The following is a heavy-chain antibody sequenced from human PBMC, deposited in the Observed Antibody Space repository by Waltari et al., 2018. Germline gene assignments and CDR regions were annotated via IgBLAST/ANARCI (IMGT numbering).Heavy chain of an antibody. V-gene: IGHV3-66*02. CDR3: ARADGYSPFDY. CDR2: IYSGGST. Sequence: EVQLVESGGGLVQPGGSLRLSCAASGFTVSSNSMSWVRQAPGKGLEWVSVIYSGGSTYYADSVKGRFTISRDNSKNTLYLQMNSLRAEDTAVYYCARADGYSPFDYWGQGTLVTVSS. D-gene: IGHD4-4*01. CDR1: GFTVSSNS. J-gene: IGHJ4*02.